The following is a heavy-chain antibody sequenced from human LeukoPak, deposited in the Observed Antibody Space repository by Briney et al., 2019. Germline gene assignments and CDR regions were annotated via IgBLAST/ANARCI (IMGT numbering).Heavy chain of an antibody. Sequence: GGSLRLSCAASGFTFNSHGMHWVRQGPGKGPEWVAFIVYDGGYKYYADSVKGRFTISRDNSKNTLFLQINSLRTEDTAVYYCAKVQSYYGILTGVPFDYWGQGTLVTVSS. D-gene: IGHD3-9*01. CDR1: GFTFNSHG. V-gene: IGHV3-30*02. CDR3: AKVQSYYGILTGVPFDY. CDR2: IVYDGGYK. J-gene: IGHJ4*02.